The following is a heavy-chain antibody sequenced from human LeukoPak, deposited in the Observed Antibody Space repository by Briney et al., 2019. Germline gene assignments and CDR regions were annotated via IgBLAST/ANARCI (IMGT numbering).Heavy chain of an antibody. Sequence: PGGSLRLSCAASGFTFSSYAMSWVRQAPGKGLEWVAVISYDGSNKYYADSVKGRFTISRDNSKNTLYLQMNSLRAEDTAVYYCASSPDYDSSGYAFDIWGQGTMVTVSS. J-gene: IGHJ3*02. CDR1: GFTFSSYA. V-gene: IGHV3-30*03. CDR2: ISYDGSNK. CDR3: ASSPDYDSSGYAFDI. D-gene: IGHD3-22*01.